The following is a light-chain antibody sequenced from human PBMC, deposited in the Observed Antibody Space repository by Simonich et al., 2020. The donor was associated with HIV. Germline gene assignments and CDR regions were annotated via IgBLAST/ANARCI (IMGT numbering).Light chain of an antibody. CDR2: KAS. J-gene: IGKJ1*01. CDR3: QQYYSTPPWT. V-gene: IGKV1-5*03. Sequence: DIQMTQSPSTLSASVGDRVPITCRASQSISSWLAWYQQKPGKAPKLLIYKASSLESGVPSRFSGSGSGTEFTLTISSLQPDDFATYYCQQYYSTPPWTFGQGTKVEIK. CDR1: QSISSW.